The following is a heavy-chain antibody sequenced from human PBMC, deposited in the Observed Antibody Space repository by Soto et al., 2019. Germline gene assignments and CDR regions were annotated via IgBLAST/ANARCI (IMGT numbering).Heavy chain of an antibody. CDR3: ARTFIGDGSGSYYPEPYYFDY. J-gene: IGHJ4*02. D-gene: IGHD3-10*01. CDR1: GGSISSYY. CDR2: IYYSGST. Sequence: SETLSLTCTVSGGSISSYYWSWIRQPPGKGLEWIGYIYYSGSTNYNPSLKSRVTISVDTSKNQFSLKLSSVTAADTAVYYCARTFIGDGSGSYYPEPYYFDYWGQGTLVTVSS. V-gene: IGHV4-59*01.